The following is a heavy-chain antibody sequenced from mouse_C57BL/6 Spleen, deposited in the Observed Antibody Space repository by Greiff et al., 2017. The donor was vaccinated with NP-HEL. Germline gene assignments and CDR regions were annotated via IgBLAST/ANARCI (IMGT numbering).Heavy chain of an antibody. D-gene: IGHD1-1*01. CDR1: GYTFTSYW. Sequence: QVQLQQPGAELVKPGASVKLSCKASGYTFTSYWMQWVKQRPGQGLEWIGEIDPSDSYTNYNQKFKGKATLTVDTSSSTAYMQLSSLTSEDSAVYYCARRYGSSYGAMDYWGQGTSVTVSS. J-gene: IGHJ4*01. CDR2: IDPSDSYT. CDR3: ARRYGSSYGAMDY. V-gene: IGHV1-50*01.